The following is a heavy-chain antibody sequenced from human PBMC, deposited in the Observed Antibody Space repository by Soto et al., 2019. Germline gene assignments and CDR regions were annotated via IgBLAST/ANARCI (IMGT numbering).Heavy chain of an antibody. V-gene: IGHV1-18*04. Sequence: ASVKVSCKASGYTFTSYGISWVRQAPGQGLEWMGWISAYNGNTKYSQKFQGRVTITRDTSASTAYMGLSSLRSEDTAVYYCARGRIEYSSSSGYDAFDIWGQGTMVTVSS. CDR1: GYTFTSYG. J-gene: IGHJ3*02. CDR2: ISAYNGNT. D-gene: IGHD6-6*01. CDR3: ARGRIEYSSSSGYDAFDI.